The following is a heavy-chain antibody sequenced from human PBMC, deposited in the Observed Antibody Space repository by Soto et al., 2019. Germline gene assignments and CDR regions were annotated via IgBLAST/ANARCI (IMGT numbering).Heavy chain of an antibody. V-gene: IGHV4-34*01. D-gene: IGHD2-15*01. Sequence: QVQLQQWGAGLLKPSETLSLTCAVYGGSFSGYYWSWIRQPPGKGLEWIGEINHSGSTNYNPSLKRRVTISVDTAKNQFSLKLSSVTAADTAVYYCARESSVVVVAATPNYYYYMDVWGKGTTVTVSS. CDR2: INHSGST. CDR3: ARESSVVVVAATPNYYYYMDV. CDR1: GGSFSGYY. J-gene: IGHJ6*03.